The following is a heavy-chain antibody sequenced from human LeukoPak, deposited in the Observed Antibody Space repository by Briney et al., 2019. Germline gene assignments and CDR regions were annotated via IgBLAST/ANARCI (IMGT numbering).Heavy chain of an antibody. J-gene: IGHJ4*02. CDR1: GFTFSSSP. CDR2: ISSSGGDT. D-gene: IGHD4-23*01. V-gene: IGHV3-23*01. Sequence: GGSLRLSCAASGFTFSSSPMSWVRQAPAKGLEWVSGISSSGGDTPYADSVKGRFTISRDNSKNTLYLQMNSLRAEDTAVYFCARKNSGPQPFDYWGQGTLVTVSS. CDR3: ARKNSGPQPFDY.